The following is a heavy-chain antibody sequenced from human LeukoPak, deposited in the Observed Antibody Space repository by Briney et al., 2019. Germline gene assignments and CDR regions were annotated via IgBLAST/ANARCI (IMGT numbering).Heavy chain of an antibody. Sequence: SETLSLTCTVSGVSISSYYWSWIRQPPGKGLEWIGYIYYSGSTNYNPSLKSRVTISVDTSKNQFSLKLSSVTAADTAVYYCARLVIVSYAFDIWGQGTMVTVSS. CDR2: IYYSGST. CDR3: ARLVIVSYAFDI. CDR1: GVSISSYY. V-gene: IGHV4-59*12. J-gene: IGHJ3*02. D-gene: IGHD2-21*01.